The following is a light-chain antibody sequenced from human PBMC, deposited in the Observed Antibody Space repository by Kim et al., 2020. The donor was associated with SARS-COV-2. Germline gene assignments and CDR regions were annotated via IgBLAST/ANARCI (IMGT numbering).Light chain of an antibody. CDR2: DVS. Sequence: SVTISCTGTSSDVGGYNYVSWYQQHPGKAPKLMIYDVSKRPSGVPDRFSGSKSGNTASLTISGLQAEDEADYYCCSYAGSYTLEVFGGGTKLTVL. CDR3: CSYAGSYTLEV. CDR1: SSDVGGYNY. J-gene: IGLJ2*01. V-gene: IGLV2-11*01.